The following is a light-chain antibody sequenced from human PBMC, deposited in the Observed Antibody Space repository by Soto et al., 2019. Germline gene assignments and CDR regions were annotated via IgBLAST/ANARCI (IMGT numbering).Light chain of an antibody. V-gene: IGKV1-5*01. J-gene: IGKJ2*01. CDR3: QQYTTYPYT. CDR1: QSVSSW. Sequence: MQMTQTPSTLSAAVGDRVTITCRASQSVSSWLAWYQQKPGKAPKLLIYDASNLESGVPSRFSGSGSGTEFTLTISSLQPDDFASYYCQQYTTYPYTFGQGTKLEIK. CDR2: DAS.